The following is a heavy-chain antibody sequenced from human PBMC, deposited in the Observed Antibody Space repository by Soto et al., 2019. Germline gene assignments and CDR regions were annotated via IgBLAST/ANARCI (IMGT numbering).Heavy chain of an antibody. D-gene: IGHD3-10*01. V-gene: IGHV4-34*01. CDR2: INHSGST. CDR3: ARGYRGNSGFFDY. J-gene: IGHJ4*02. CDR1: GGSFSGYY. Sequence: PSETLTLTCAVYGGSFSGYYYSWIRQPPGKGLEWIGEINHSGSTNYNPSLKSRVTISVDTSKNQFSLKLNSVTAADTAVYYCARGYRGNSGFFDYWGQGTLVTVS.